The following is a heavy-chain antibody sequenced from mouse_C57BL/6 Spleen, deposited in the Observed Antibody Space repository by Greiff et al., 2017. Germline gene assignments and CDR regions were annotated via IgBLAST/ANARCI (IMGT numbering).Heavy chain of an antibody. J-gene: IGHJ1*03. Sequence: QVQLQQPGAELVKPGASVKLSCKASGYTFTSYWMHWVKQRPGRGLEWIGRIDPNSGGTKYNEKFKSKATLTVDKPSSTAYMQLSSLTSEDSAVYYCARRWLLPHWYFDVWGTGTTVTVSS. D-gene: IGHD2-3*01. CDR3: ARRWLLPHWYFDV. V-gene: IGHV1-72*01. CDR1: GYTFTSYW. CDR2: IDPNSGGT.